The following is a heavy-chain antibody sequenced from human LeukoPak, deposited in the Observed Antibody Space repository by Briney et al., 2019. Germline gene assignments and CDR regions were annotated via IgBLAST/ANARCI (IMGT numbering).Heavy chain of an antibody. J-gene: IGHJ6*03. CDR3: ARELELAYYMDV. Sequence: ASETLSLTCTVSSGSISSSNYYWSWIRQPAGKGLEWIGRISTIGITNYNPSLNSRVTISIDTSKNQFSLKLSSVTAADTAVYYCARELELAYYMDVWGKGTTVTVSS. D-gene: IGHD1-7*01. V-gene: IGHV4-61*02. CDR2: ISTIGIT. CDR1: SGSISSSNYY.